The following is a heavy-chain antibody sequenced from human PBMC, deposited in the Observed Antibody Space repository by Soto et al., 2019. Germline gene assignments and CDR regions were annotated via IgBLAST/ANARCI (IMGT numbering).Heavy chain of an antibody. D-gene: IGHD2-2*01. V-gene: IGHV3-72*01. CDR3: ARESPGDCTSTSCYWIYYFDN. Sequence: GGSLRLSCAVSGFTLSDHDMDWVRQAPGKGLEWVGRARNKANSYTTEYAASVEGRFTISRDASKNSLYLQMNSLKTEDTAVYYCARESPGDCTSTSCYWIYYFDNWGQGALVTVSS. J-gene: IGHJ4*02. CDR1: GFTLSDHD. CDR2: ARNKANSYTT.